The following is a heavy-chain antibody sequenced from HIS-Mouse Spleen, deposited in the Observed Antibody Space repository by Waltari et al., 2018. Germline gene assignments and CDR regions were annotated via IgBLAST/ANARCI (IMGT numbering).Heavy chain of an antibody. CDR1: GGSISSSSYY. V-gene: IGHV4-39*07. J-gene: IGHJ2*01. CDR2: IYYSGST. CDR3: AREIPYSSSWYDWYFDL. Sequence: QLQLQESGPGLVKPSETLSLTCTVSGGSISSSSYYWRWFHQPPGKGLEWIGGIYYSGSTYYHPSLKSRVTMSVATSKNQFSLKLSSVTAADTAVYYCAREIPYSSSWYDWYFDLWGRGTLVTVSS. D-gene: IGHD6-13*01.